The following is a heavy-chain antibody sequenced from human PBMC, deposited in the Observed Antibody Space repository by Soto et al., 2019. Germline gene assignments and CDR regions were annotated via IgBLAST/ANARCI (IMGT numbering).Heavy chain of an antibody. J-gene: IGHJ5*02. V-gene: IGHV1-69*01. Sequence: QVQLVQSGAEVKKPGSSVKVSCKASGGTFSSYAISWVRQAPGQGLEWMGGIIPIFGTANYAQKFQGRVTITADESTSTAYMELSSLRSEDTAVYYCAREGGYCSGGSRSSPNWFDPWGQGTLVTVSS. D-gene: IGHD2-15*01. CDR1: GGTFSSYA. CDR2: IIPIFGTA. CDR3: AREGGYCSGGSRSSPNWFDP.